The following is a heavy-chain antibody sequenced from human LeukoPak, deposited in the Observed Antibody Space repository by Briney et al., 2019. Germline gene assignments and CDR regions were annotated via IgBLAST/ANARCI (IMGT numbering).Heavy chain of an antibody. CDR2: ISSSSSTI. J-gene: IGHJ4*02. CDR3: ARDADGYDWGSYYFDY. D-gene: IGHD3-16*01. Sequence: GGSLRLSCAASEFTFSSYSMDWVRQAPGKGLEWVSYISSSSSTIYYADSVRGRFTISRDNAKNSLYLQMNSLRAEDTAVYYCARDADGYDWGSYYFDYWGQGTLVTVSS. V-gene: IGHV3-48*01. CDR1: EFTFSSYS.